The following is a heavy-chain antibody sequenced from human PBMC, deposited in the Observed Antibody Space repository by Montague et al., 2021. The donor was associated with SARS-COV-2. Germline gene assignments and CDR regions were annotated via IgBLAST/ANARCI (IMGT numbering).Heavy chain of an antibody. CDR3: AGRLPQYTSGWYFDQ. V-gene: IGHV4-59*08. Sequence: SETLSLTCDFAGGSFRDYAWSWIRQPPGKRLEWIGYLSYSGRPIXNPSLESRVSISVDTSKNQFSLRLRSVIAADTAVYYCAGRLPQYTSGWYFDQWGQGILVAVSS. J-gene: IGHJ4*02. CDR2: LSYSGRP. D-gene: IGHD6-19*01. CDR1: GGSFRDYA.